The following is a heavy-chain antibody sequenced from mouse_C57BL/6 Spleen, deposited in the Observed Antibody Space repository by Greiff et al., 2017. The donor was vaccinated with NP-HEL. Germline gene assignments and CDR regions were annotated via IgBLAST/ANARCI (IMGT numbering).Heavy chain of an antibody. J-gene: IGHJ4*01. CDR1: GFTFSDYG. CDR3: ARWLLTTLSLDY. Sequence: EVQGVESGGGLVKPGGSLKLSCAASGFTFSDYGMHWVRQAPEKGLEWVAYISSGSSTIYYADTVKGRFTISRDTATNTLYLQMTSLRSEDTAIYYCARWLLTTLSLDYWGKGTPVTVSS. D-gene: IGHD2-3*01. V-gene: IGHV5-17*01. CDR2: ISSGSSTI.